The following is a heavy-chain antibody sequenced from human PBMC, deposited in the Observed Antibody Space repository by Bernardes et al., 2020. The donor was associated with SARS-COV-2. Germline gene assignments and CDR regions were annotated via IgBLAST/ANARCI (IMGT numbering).Heavy chain of an antibody. D-gene: IGHD3-22*01. J-gene: IGHJ4*02. V-gene: IGHV4-34*01. Sequence: SETLSLTCAVYGGSLSDYSWSWIRQAPGKGLEWIGEITQSGSTKYNPSLGRRLTISLDTSKNQVSLKLSSVTAADTAVYYCARGASGVDMILVVIGFSYYFDSWGQGT. CDR3: ARGASGVDMILVVIGFSYYFDS. CDR2: ITQSGST. CDR1: GGSLSDYS.